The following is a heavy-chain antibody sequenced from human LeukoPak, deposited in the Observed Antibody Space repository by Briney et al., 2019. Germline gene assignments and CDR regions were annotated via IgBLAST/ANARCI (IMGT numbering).Heavy chain of an antibody. CDR1: GFTFSSYS. CDR2: ISSSSSYI. V-gene: IGHV3-21*01. J-gene: IGHJ4*02. D-gene: IGHD3-3*01. Sequence: GGSLRLSCAASGFTFSSYSMNWVRQAPGKGLEWVSSISSSSSYIYYADSVEGRFTISRDNAKNSLYLQMNSLRAEDTAVYYCARVGAGYDFWSGYYTVYFDYWGQGTLVTVSS. CDR3: ARVGAGYDFWSGYYTVYFDY.